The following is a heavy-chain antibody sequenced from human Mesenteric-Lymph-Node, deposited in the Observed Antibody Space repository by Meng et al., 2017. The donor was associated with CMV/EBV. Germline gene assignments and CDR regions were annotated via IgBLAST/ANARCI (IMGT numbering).Heavy chain of an antibody. CDR1: GFTFSSYS. CDR3: ARGGYDWNDGYYYYGMDV. Sequence: GGSLRLSCAASGFTFSSYSMNWVRQAPGKGLEWVSSISSSSSYIYYADSVKGRFTISRDNAKNSLYLQMNSLRAEDTAVYYCARGGYDWNDGYYYYGMDVWGQGTTVTVSS. CDR2: ISSSSSYI. D-gene: IGHD1-20*01. V-gene: IGHV3-21*01. J-gene: IGHJ6*02.